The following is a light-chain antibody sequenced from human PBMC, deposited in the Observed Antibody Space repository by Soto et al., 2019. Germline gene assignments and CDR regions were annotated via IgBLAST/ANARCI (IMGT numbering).Light chain of an antibody. V-gene: IGLV2-14*01. J-gene: IGLJ1*01. CDR3: SSYTSSIYV. CDR1: SSDVGGYNY. CDR2: DVS. Sequence: QSVLTQPASVSGSPGQSITISCTGTSSDVGGYNYVSWYQQHPGKAPKLMIYDVSNRPSGVSNRFSGSKSGNTASLTISGLQAEDEADYYCSSYTSSIYVFGTGTKDTDL.